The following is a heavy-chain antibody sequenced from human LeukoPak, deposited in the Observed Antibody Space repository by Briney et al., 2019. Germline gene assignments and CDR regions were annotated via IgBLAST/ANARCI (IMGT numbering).Heavy chain of an antibody. CDR2: INHSGST. CDR1: GGSISSYY. Sequence: SETLSLTCTVSGGSISSYYWSWIRQPPGKGLEWIGEINHSGSTNYNPSLKSRVTISVDTSKNQFSLKLSSVTAADTAVYYCARGGIAARPGMKKLNWFDPWGQGTLVTVSS. V-gene: IGHV4-34*01. J-gene: IGHJ5*02. D-gene: IGHD6-6*01. CDR3: ARGGIAARPGMKKLNWFDP.